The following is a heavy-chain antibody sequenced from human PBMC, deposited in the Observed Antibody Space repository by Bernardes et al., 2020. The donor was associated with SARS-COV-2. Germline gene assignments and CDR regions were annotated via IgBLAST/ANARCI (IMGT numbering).Heavy chain of an antibody. V-gene: IGHV4-59*01. Sequence: SETLSLTRTVSGGSISSDYWSWIRQAPGKGLEWIGNFYSSGSTNYNPSLNSRVTISVDMSKNQFSLNLSSVTTADTAVYYCARGGTSSIWFDPWGQGTLVTVSS. J-gene: IGHJ5*02. CDR1: GGSISSDY. CDR3: ARGGTSSIWFDP. CDR2: FYSSGST. D-gene: IGHD2-2*01.